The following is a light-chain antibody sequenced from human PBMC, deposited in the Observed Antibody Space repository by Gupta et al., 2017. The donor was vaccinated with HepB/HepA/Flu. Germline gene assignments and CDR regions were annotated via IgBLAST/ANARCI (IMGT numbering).Light chain of an antibody. CDR1: QSLLHSNGYNY. CDR2: LGS. V-gene: IGKV2-28*01. CDR3: RQALENYPT. Sequence: DIVMTQSPLSLPVTPGEPASISCRSSQSLLHSNGYNYLDWYLQKPGQSPQLLIYLGSNRASGVPDRFSGSGSGTDFTLKISRVEAEDVGVYYCRQALENYPTFGHGTKLDIK. J-gene: IGKJ3*01.